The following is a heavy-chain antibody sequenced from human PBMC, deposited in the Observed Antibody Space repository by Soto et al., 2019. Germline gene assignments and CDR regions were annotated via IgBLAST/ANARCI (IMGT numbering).Heavy chain of an antibody. Sequence: HPGGSLRLSCAASGFTFSSYSMNWVRQAPGKGLEWVSYISSSSSTIYYADSVKGRFTISRDNAKNSLYLQMNSLRAEDTAVYYCARVPEDYGDYGGYFDYRGQGTLVTVSS. D-gene: IGHD4-17*01. J-gene: IGHJ4*02. CDR2: ISSSSSTI. CDR3: ARVPEDYGDYGGYFDY. V-gene: IGHV3-48*01. CDR1: GFTFSSYS.